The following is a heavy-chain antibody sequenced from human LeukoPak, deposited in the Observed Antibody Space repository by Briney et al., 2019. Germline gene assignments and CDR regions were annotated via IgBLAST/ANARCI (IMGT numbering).Heavy chain of an antibody. CDR1: GGSISSYY. D-gene: IGHD3-3*01. Sequence: PSETLSLTCTVSGGSISSYYWSWIRQPPGKGLEWIGYIYYSGSTNYNPSLKSRVTISVDTSKNQFSLKLSSVTAADMAVYYCARDLGRYDFWSGYYNPYYYYYMDVWGKGTTVTVSS. V-gene: IGHV4-59*01. CDR3: ARDLGRYDFWSGYYNPYYYYYMDV. J-gene: IGHJ6*03. CDR2: IYYSGST.